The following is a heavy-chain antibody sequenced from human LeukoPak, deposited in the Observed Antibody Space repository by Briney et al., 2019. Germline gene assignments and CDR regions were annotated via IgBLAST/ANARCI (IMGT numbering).Heavy chain of an antibody. Sequence: EGSLRLSCAASGFTFSSYAMHWVRQAPGKGLEWVAVISYDGSNKYYADSVKGRFTISRDNSKNTLYLQMNSLRAEDTAVYYCAGDGGSGWVYYYYYGMDVWGQGTTVTVSS. J-gene: IGHJ6*02. CDR2: ISYDGSNK. D-gene: IGHD6-19*01. CDR1: GFTFSSYA. V-gene: IGHV3-30*04. CDR3: AGDGGSGWVYYYYYGMDV.